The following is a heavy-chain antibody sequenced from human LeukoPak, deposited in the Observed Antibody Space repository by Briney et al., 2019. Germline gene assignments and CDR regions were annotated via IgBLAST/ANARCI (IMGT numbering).Heavy chain of an antibody. J-gene: IGHJ4*02. CDR1: GFTFRDFW. CDR2: LSPDSSVT. D-gene: IGHD7-27*01. CDR3: ARDMWGTFDY. V-gene: IGHV3-74*01. Sequence: PGGSLRLSCAASGFTFRDFWMHWVRQAPGKGPEWVLRLSPDSSVTDYADSVKGRFTISRDNAGNTMYLQMRSLRAEDTAVYYCARDMWGTFDYWGQGALVTVSS.